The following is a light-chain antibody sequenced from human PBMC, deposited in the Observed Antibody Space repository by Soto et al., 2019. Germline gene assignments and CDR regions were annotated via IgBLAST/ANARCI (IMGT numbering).Light chain of an antibody. CDR2: EVS. CDR1: SSDVGGYNY. CDR3: SSYTSSSTLV. V-gene: IGLV2-14*01. Sequence: QSALTQPASGSGSPGQWITISCTGTSSDVGGYNYVSWYQQHPGKAPKLMIYEVSNRPSGVSNRFSGSKSGNTASLTISGLQAEDEADYYCSSYTSSSTLVFGTGTKVTVL. J-gene: IGLJ1*01.